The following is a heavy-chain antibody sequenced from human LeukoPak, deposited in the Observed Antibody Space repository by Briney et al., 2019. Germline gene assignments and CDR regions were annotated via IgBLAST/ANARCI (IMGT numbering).Heavy chain of an antibody. Sequence: SETLSLTCTVSGGSISSSSYYWVWIRQPPGKGLEWIGSIYFSGSTYYNPSLKSRVTISVDTSKNQFSLTLNSATAADTAVYYCASNPRLRYFDYWGQGTLVTVSS. CDR1: GGSISSSSYY. CDR2: IYFSGST. J-gene: IGHJ4*02. V-gene: IGHV4-39*01. CDR3: ASNPRLRYFDY.